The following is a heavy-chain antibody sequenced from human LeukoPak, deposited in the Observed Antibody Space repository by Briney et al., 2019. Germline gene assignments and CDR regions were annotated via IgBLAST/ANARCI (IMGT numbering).Heavy chain of an antibody. CDR2: ISHSGSS. CDR3: ARGIIRGADTLCYYGMDV. Sequence: PSETLSLTCTVSGGSVSSVSYFWTWIRQPPGKGLEWIGYISHSGSSNYNPSLKSRVTISEDTSKNQFSLKLSSVTAADAAVYWCARGIIRGADTLCYYGMDVWGRGTTVTVSS. J-gene: IGHJ6*02. CDR1: GGSVSSVSYF. D-gene: IGHD3-10*01. V-gene: IGHV4-61*01.